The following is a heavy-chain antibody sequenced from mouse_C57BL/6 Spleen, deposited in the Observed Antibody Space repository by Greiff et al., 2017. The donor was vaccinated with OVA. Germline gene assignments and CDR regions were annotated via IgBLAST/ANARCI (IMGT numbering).Heavy chain of an antibody. D-gene: IGHD2-5*01. Sequence: VQLQQSGAELVKPGASVKISCKASGYAFSSYWMNWVKQRPGKGLEWIGQIYPGDGDTNYNGKFKGKATLTAEKSSSTAYMQLSSLTSEDSAVYFCARSDSKRAMDYWGQGTSVTVSS. J-gene: IGHJ4*01. CDR3: ARSDSKRAMDY. CDR2: IYPGDGDT. V-gene: IGHV1-80*01. CDR1: GYAFSSYW.